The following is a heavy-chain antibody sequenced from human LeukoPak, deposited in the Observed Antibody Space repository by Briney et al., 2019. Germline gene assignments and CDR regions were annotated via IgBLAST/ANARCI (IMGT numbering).Heavy chain of an antibody. CDR1: GYTFTGYY. CDR2: INPNSGGT. V-gene: IGHV1-2*02. J-gene: IGHJ4*02. CDR3: ARDRAAADTGFGY. Sequence: ASVKVSCKASGYTFTGYYMHWVRQAPGQGLEWMGWINPNSGGTNYAQKFQGRVTMTRDTSISTAYMELSRLRSDDTAVYYCARDRAAADTGFGYWGQGTLVPVSS. D-gene: IGHD6-13*01.